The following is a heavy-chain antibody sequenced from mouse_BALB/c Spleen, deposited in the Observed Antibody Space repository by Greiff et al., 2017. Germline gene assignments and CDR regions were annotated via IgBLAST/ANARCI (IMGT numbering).Heavy chain of an antibody. CDR3: AREDYYGYYAMDY. D-gene: IGHD2-1*01. V-gene: IGHV1S137*01. J-gene: IGHJ4*01. Sequence: QVQLQQSGAELVRPGVSVKISCKGSGYTFTDYAMHWVKQSHAKSLEWIGVISTYYGDASYNQKFKGKATMTVDKSSSTAYMELARLTSEDSAIYYCAREDYYGYYAMDYWGQGTSVTVSS. CDR2: ISTYYGDA. CDR1: GYTFTDYA.